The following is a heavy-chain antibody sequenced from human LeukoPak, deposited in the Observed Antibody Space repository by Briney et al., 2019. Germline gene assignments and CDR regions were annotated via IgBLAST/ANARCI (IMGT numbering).Heavy chain of an antibody. J-gene: IGHJ6*03. CDR1: GFTFDDYA. D-gene: IGHD5-12*01. Sequence: GGSLRLSCAASGFTFDDYAMHWVRQAPGKGLEWVSGITWNSGSIGYVDSVKGRFTISRDNAKNSLYLQMNSLRAEDMALYYCARSGGSGYDSRYYSYYYVDVWGKGTTVTVSS. CDR3: ARSGGSGYDSRYYSYYYVDV. CDR2: ITWNSGSI. V-gene: IGHV3-9*03.